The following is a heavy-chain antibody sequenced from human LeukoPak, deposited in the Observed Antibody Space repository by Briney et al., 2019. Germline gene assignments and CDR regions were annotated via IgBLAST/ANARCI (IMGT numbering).Heavy chain of an antibody. CDR1: GYTFTSYG. J-gene: IGHJ3*02. V-gene: IGHV1-18*01. CDR2: ISAYNGNT. Sequence: ASVKASCKASGYTFTSYGISWVRQAPGQGLEWMGWISAYNGNTNYAQKLQGRVTMTTDTSTSTAYMELRSLRSDDTAVYYCASATVVVPAGHDAFDIWGQGTMVTVSS. D-gene: IGHD2-2*01. CDR3: ASATVVVPAGHDAFDI.